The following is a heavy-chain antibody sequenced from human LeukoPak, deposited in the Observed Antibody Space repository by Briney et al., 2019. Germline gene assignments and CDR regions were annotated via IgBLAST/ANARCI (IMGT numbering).Heavy chain of an antibody. V-gene: IGHV4-39*01. CDR3: ARLEVAAINDY. Sequence: SETLSLTCTVSGGSISSSSYYWGWIRQPPGKGLEWIGSIYFSGRTYYNPSLKSRVTISVDTSKNQFSLKLSSVTAADTAVYYCARLEVAAINDYWGQGTVVTASS. CDR1: GGSISSSSYY. D-gene: IGHD6-19*01. J-gene: IGHJ4*02. CDR2: IYFSGRT.